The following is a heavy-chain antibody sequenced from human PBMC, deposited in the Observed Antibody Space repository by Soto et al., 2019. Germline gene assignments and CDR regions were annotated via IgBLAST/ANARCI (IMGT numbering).Heavy chain of an antibody. CDR3: ENGVVRGVTTPYYYGTDF. Sequence: PSETLSLTCTVSGGSTSSSSYYWGWIRQPPGKGLEWIGSIYYSGSTYYNLSLKSRVTISVDTSKNQFSLKLSSVTAADTAVYYCENGVVRGVTTPYYYGTDFCGQGIMVTVSS. CDR1: GGSTSSSSYY. V-gene: IGHV4-39*01. D-gene: IGHD3-10*01. J-gene: IGHJ6*02. CDR2: IYYSGST.